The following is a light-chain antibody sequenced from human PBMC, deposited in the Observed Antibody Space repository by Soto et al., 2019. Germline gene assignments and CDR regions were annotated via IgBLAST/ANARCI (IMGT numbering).Light chain of an antibody. CDR3: ASYSRYRVLV. V-gene: IGLV2-14*01. CDR2: EVS. Sequence: QSVLTQPASVSGSLGQSITISCTGTSSDIGGYKYVSWYQQHPGKAPTLIIFEVSNRPSGASDRFSGSTSGNTASLTISGLQAEDEADYYCASYSRYRVLVFRGGTK. J-gene: IGLJ3*02. CDR1: SSDIGGYKY.